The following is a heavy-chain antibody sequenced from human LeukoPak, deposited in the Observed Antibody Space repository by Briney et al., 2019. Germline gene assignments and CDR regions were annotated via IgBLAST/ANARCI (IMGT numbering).Heavy chain of an antibody. D-gene: IGHD5-18*01. CDR2: ISTNGGST. V-gene: IGHV3-64*01. Sequence: PGGSLRLSCAASGFTFSGYAMYWVRQAPGKGLEYVSGISTNGGSTYYANSVNGRFTISRDNSKNTLYLQMGSLRAEDMAVYYCARGRREYSYGPGDAFDIWGQGKLVTVSS. J-gene: IGHJ3*02. CDR1: GFTFSGYA. CDR3: ARGRREYSYGPGDAFDI.